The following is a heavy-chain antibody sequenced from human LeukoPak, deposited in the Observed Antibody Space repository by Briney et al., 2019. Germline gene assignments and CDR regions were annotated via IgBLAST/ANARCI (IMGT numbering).Heavy chain of an antibody. V-gene: IGHV3-11*04. CDR3: ARHGDYAAHYFDY. J-gene: IGHJ4*02. Sequence: SGGSLRLSCAASGFTFSDYYMSWIRQAPGKGLEWVSYISSSGSTIYYADSVKGRFTISRDNAKNSLYLQMNSLRAEDTAVYYCARHGDYAAHYFDYWGQGTLVTVSS. CDR2: ISSSGSTI. CDR1: GFTFSDYY. D-gene: IGHD4-17*01.